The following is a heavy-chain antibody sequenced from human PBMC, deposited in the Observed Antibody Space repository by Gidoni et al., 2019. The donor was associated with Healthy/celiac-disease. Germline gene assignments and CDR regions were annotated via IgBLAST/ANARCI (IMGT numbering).Heavy chain of an antibody. CDR3: ARDNHHRYSGSSY. Sequence: QVQLQESGPGLVKPSQTLSLTCTVSGGSISSGSYYWSWIRQPAGKGLEWIGRIYTSGSTNYNPSLKSRVTISVDTSKNQFSLKLSSVTAADTAVYYCARDNHHRYSGSSYWGQGTLVTVSS. V-gene: IGHV4-61*02. CDR1: GGSISSGSYY. J-gene: IGHJ4*02. D-gene: IGHD1-26*01. CDR2: IYTSGST.